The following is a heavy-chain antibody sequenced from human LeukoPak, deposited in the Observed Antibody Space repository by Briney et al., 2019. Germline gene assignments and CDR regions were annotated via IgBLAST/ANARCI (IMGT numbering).Heavy chain of an antibody. Sequence: SETLSLTCTVSNVSISSGSHYWNWIRQPAGKGLEWIGYIYYSGSTNYNPSLKSRVTISVDTSKNQFSLKLSSVTAADTAVYYCARQPGFGGPLEDYYYYGMDVWGQGTTVTVSS. J-gene: IGHJ6*02. CDR3: ARQPGFGGPLEDYYYYGMDV. D-gene: IGHD2-15*01. CDR2: IYYSGST. V-gene: IGHV4-61*10. CDR1: NVSISSGSHY.